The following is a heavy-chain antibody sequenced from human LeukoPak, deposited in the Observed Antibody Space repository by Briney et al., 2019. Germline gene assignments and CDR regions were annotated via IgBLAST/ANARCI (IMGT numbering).Heavy chain of an antibody. J-gene: IGHJ4*02. Sequence: GASVKVSCKASGYTFTSYGISWVRQAPGQGLEWMGIINPSGGSTSYAQKFQGRVTMTRDTSTSTVYMELSSLRSEDTAVYYCARDGTDYYDSSGYPYYFDYWGQGTLVTVSS. CDR2: INPSGGST. V-gene: IGHV1-46*01. D-gene: IGHD3-22*01. CDR3: ARDGTDYYDSSGYPYYFDY. CDR1: GYTFTSYG.